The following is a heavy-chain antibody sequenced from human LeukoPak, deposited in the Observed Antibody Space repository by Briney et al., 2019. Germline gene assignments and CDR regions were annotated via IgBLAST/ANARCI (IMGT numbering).Heavy chain of an antibody. V-gene: IGHV3-23*01. Sequence: GGSLRLSCAGSGFTSSSYAMSWVRQAPGKGLDWVSGIGGGDGGTYYTDSVKGRFTIFRDISKNTLYLQMNSLRAEDTAVYYCAREGPSVDWGAFDIWGQGTMVTVS. CDR3: AREGPSVDWGAFDI. D-gene: IGHD3-16*01. CDR2: IGGGDGGT. J-gene: IGHJ3*02. CDR1: GFTSSSYA.